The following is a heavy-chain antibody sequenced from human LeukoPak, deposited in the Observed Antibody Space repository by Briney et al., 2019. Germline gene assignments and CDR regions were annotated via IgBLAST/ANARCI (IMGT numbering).Heavy chain of an antibody. D-gene: IGHD6-6*01. V-gene: IGHV3-48*04. Sequence: PGGSLRLSCAASGFTFSSYSMNWVRQAPGKGLEWVSYISSSSSTIYYADSVKGRFTISRDNAKNSLYLQMNSLRAEDTAVYYCGREEKLAHYAFDIWGQGTMVPVSS. J-gene: IGHJ3*02. CDR1: GFTFSSYS. CDR2: ISSSSSTI. CDR3: GREEKLAHYAFDI.